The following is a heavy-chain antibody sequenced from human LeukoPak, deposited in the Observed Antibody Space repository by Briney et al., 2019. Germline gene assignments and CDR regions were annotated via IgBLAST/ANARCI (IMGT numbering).Heavy chain of an antibody. J-gene: IGHJ4*02. CDR1: GGSISSSSYY. D-gene: IGHD6-13*01. V-gene: IGHV4-39*07. CDR2: IYYSGST. CDR3: ARVKGSSFDY. Sequence: SETLSLTCTVSGGSISSSSYYWGWIRQPPGKGLEWIGSIYYSGSTYYNPSLKSRVTISVDTSKNQLSLKLSSVTAADTAVYYCARVKGSSFDYWGQGTLVTVSS.